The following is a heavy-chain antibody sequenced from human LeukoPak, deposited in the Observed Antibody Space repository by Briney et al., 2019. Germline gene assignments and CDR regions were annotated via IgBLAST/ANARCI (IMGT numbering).Heavy chain of an antibody. J-gene: IGHJ4*02. D-gene: IGHD2-2*01. CDR2: ISVTTTFI. CDR3: ARDFLSDENQLRLAAPFDY. Sequence: PGGSLRLSCAASGFNLSNYNMNWVRQVPGKGLEWVSSISVTTTFIYYADSVKGRFTISRDNAKNSLYLQMNSLRAEDTAVYYCARDFLSDENQLRLAAPFDYWGQGTLVTVSS. CDR1: GFNLSNYN. V-gene: IGHV3-21*01.